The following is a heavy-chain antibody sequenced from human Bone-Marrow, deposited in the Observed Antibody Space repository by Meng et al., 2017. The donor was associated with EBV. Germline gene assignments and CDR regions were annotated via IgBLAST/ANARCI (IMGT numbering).Heavy chain of an antibody. CDR1: GYTFTNYA. J-gene: IGHJ4*02. V-gene: IGHV1-3*01. CDR3: ATEPGYSSG. CDR2: INPGNGNT. Sequence: QVELLQFGDEVMKRGASGKVSCKASGYTFTNYAMHWVRQAPEQRLEWMGWINPGNGNTKYSQKFQGRASITRDISASIVYMELTSLRSEDTAVYYCATEPGYSSGWGQGTLVTVPS. D-gene: IGHD6-19*01.